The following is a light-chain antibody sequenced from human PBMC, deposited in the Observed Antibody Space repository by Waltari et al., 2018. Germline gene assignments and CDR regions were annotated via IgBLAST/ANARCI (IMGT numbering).Light chain of an antibody. CDR1: QSVSSN. CDR2: GAS. J-gene: IGKJ1*01. CDR3: HQYNNWPRT. V-gene: IGKV3-15*01. Sequence: EIVMTQSPATLSVSPGERATLSCRASQSVSSNLAWYQQKPGQAPRLLIYGASTRATGIPARFRGSGSGTEFTLTISSLQSEDLAFYYCHQYNNWPRTFGQGTKVEIK.